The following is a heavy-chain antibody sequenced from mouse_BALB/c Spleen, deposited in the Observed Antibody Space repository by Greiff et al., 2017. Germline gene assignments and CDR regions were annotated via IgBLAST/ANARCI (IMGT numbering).Heavy chain of an antibody. CDR1: GYTFTSYN. V-gene: IGHV1-12*01. CDR3: AREVYYGSSYWYFDV. CDR2: IYPGNGDT. J-gene: IGHJ1*01. D-gene: IGHD1-1*01. Sequence: QVQLKQPGAELVKPGASVKMSCKASGYTFTSYNMHWVKQTPGQGLEWIGAIYPGNGDTSYNQKFKGKATLTADKSSSTAYMQLSSLTSEDSAVYYCAREVYYGSSYWYFDVWGAGTTVTVSS.